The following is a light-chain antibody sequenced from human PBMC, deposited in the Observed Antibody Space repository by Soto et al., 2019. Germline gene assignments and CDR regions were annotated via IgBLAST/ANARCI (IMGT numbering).Light chain of an antibody. V-gene: IGKV3-11*01. CDR2: DAS. J-gene: IGKJ4*01. Sequence: EIVLTQSPATLSLSPGERATLSCRASQSVSIYLAWYQQKPGQAPRLLIYDASNRATVIPARFSGSGSGPDFTLTISSLEPEEFAVYYCQQRSNWPPLTFGGGTKVEIK. CDR1: QSVSIY. CDR3: QQRSNWPPLT.